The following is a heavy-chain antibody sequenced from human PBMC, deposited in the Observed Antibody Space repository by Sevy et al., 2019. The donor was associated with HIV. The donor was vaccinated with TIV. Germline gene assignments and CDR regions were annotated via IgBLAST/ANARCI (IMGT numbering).Heavy chain of an antibody. CDR3: ARDLPPSANVEPHFDY. V-gene: IGHV3-48*03. D-gene: IGHD1-26*01. Sequence: GGSLRLSCAASGFSFSSYEMNWVRQAPGKGLEWVSSISQSGDTTYYADSVKGRFTISRDNAKNSLYLQMSSLRAEDTAVYYCARDLPPSANVEPHFDYWGQGTLVTVSS. CDR1: GFSFSSYE. CDR2: ISQSGDTT. J-gene: IGHJ4*01.